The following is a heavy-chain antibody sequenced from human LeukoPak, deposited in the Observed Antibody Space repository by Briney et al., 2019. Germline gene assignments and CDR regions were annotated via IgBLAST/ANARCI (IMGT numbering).Heavy chain of an antibody. CDR3: ARVERPYDILTGYYLGWFDP. CDR1: GGSISSGGYS. D-gene: IGHD3-9*01. V-gene: IGHV4-30-2*01. Sequence: SETLSLTCAXSGGSISSGGYSWSWLRQPPGKGLEWIGYIYHSGSTYYNPSLKSQFTISVDRSKNQFSLKLSSVTAADTAVYYCARVERPYDILTGYYLGWFDPWGQGTLVTVSS. J-gene: IGHJ5*02. CDR2: IYHSGST.